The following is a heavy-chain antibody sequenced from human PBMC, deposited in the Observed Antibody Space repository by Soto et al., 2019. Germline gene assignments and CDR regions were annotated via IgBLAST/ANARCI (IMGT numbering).Heavy chain of an antibody. CDR2: INPSSSHI. CDR1: GFTFSAYH. CDR3: AMGYCASGDWSLRRDDFDV. V-gene: IGHV3-21*04. D-gene: IGHD2-8*01. Sequence: EVQLVESGGGLVMPGGSLRLSCAASGFTFSAYHMNWVRQAPGKGLEWVSSINPSSSHIYYADSVRGRFTISRDDSKKQVTLHMNSLRTDDVAPYDGAMGYCASGDWSLRRDDFDVWGQGAMVTVSS. J-gene: IGHJ3*01.